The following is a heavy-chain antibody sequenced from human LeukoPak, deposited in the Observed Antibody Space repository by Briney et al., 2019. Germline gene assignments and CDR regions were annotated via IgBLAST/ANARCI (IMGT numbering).Heavy chain of an antibody. CDR3: AKSRLSGYYFGFDY. CDR2: ISSSSSYI. Sequence: GGSLRLSCAASGFTFSSYSMNWVRQAPGKGLEWVSSISSSSSYIYYADSVKGRFTISRDNAKNSLYLQMNSLRAEDTAVYYCAKSRLSGYYFGFDYWGQGTLVTVSS. V-gene: IGHV3-21*01. J-gene: IGHJ4*02. D-gene: IGHD3-22*01. CDR1: GFTFSSYS.